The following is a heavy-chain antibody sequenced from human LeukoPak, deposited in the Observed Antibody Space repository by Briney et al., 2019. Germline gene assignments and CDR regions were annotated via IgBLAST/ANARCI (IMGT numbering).Heavy chain of an antibody. CDR1: GFTFSSYG. V-gene: IGHV3-33*01. D-gene: IGHD2-2*01. J-gene: IGHJ1*01. CDR3: ARDKGYCSSTSCRQYFQY. CDR2: IWYDGSNK. Sequence: GGSLRLSCAASGFTFSSYGMHWVRQAPGKGLEWVAVIWYDGSNKYYADSVKGRFTISRDNSKNTLYLQMNSLRAEDTAVYYCARDKGYCSSTSCRQYFQYWGQGTLVTVSS.